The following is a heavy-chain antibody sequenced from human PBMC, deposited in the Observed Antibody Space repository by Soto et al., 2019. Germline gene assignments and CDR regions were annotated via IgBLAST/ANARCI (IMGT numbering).Heavy chain of an antibody. V-gene: IGHV3-53*01. CDR1: GFTFSSND. D-gene: IGHD3-22*01. Sequence: EVQLVESGGGLIQPGGSLRLSCAASGFTFSSNDMNWVRQAPGKGLEWVSLIYSSGSTYYADSVKGRFTISRDNSKNTLYFQMSSLRAEDTAVYYCATRPLLPGAPWGQGTMVTVSS. CDR2: IYSSGST. CDR3: ATRPLLPGAP. J-gene: IGHJ3*01.